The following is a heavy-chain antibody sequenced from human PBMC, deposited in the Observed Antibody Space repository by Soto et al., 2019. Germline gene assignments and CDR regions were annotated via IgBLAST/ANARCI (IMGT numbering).Heavy chain of an antibody. J-gene: IGHJ5*02. CDR1: GYTFSNYG. D-gene: IGHD2-2*01. CDR3: ARVVPGAEAWFGP. V-gene: IGHV1-18*01. Sequence: QVQLVQSGGEVKRPGASVKVSCKTSGYTFSNYGITWVRQAPGQPLEWLGWISLYSDGTNYAQKFQGRVSMTTDTSTTTAYRELRSLRSDDPAVYYCARVVPGAEAWFGPWGQGTLVTVSS. CDR2: ISLYSDGT.